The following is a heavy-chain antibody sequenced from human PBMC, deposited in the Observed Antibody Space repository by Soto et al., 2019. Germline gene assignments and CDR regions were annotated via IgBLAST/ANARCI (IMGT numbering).Heavy chain of an antibody. V-gene: IGHV4-31*02. CDR3: ARGGVDYYFDY. CDR2: IFYGDTT. D-gene: IGHD3-9*01. CDR1: GGSIRSGGYY. J-gene: IGHJ4*02. Sequence: SETLSLTCTVSGGSIRSGGYYWSWIRQHPGKGLEWIGYIFYGDTTSYNPSLESRVTISVDTSNNYVSLKLTSVTAADTAVYYCARGGVDYYFDYWGQGALVTVSS.